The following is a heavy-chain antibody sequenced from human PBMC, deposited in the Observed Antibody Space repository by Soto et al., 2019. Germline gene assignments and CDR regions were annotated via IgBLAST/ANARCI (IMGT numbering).Heavy chain of an antibody. D-gene: IGHD2-15*01. CDR3: ARDAGGYCSGGSCYPGGYFDY. CDR1: GGSISSGGYY. Sequence: PSETLSLTCTVSGGSISSGGYYRSWIRQHPGKGLEWIGYIYYSGSTYYNPSLKSRVTISVDTSKNQFSLKLSSVTAADTAVYYCARDAGGYCSGGSCYPGGYFDYWGQGTLVTVSS. V-gene: IGHV4-31*03. J-gene: IGHJ4*02. CDR2: IYYSGST.